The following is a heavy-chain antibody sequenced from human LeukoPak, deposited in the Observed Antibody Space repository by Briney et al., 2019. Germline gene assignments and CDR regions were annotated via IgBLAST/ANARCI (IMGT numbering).Heavy chain of an antibody. J-gene: IGHJ4*02. Sequence: GGSLRLSCAASGFTFSSYAMSWVRQAPGKGLEWVSVISGSGSTYYADSVKGRFTISRDDSKNTLYLQMNSLRAEDTAVYYCAKDRETSGAQAVFDHWGQGTLVTVSS. D-gene: IGHD5-24*01. CDR1: GFTFSSYA. CDR2: ISGSGST. V-gene: IGHV3-23*01. CDR3: AKDRETSGAQAVFDH.